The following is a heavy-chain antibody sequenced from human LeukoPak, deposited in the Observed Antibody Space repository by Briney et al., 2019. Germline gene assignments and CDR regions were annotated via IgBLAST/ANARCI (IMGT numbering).Heavy chain of an antibody. CDR1: EFPFSIYA. V-gene: IGHV4-34*01. D-gene: IGHD5-12*01. Sequence: PGGSLRLSCEVSEFPFSIYAMAWIRQPPGKGLEWIGEINHSGSTNYNPSLKSRVTISVDTSKNQFSLKLSSVTAADTAVYYCAGGYSGYDSFYYYMDVWGKGTTVTVSS. CDR3: AGGYSGYDSFYYYMDV. J-gene: IGHJ6*03. CDR2: INHSGST.